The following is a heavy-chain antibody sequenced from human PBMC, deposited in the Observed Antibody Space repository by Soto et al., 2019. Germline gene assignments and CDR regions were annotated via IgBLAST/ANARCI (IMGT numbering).Heavy chain of an antibody. CDR1: GGSISSSGYS. CDR2: IFHSGST. J-gene: IGHJ4*02. D-gene: IGHD2-15*01. CDR3: ARAVTGYCGDARCPYFDY. V-gene: IGHV4-30-2*01. Sequence: HLQLQESGSGLVKPSQTLSLTCAVSGGSISSSGYSWSWIRQPPGKGLEWIGYIFHSGSTYYNPSLKGRVTISVDRSKNQFSLNLNSVTAADTAVYYCARAVTGYCGDARCPYFDYWGQGTPVTVSS.